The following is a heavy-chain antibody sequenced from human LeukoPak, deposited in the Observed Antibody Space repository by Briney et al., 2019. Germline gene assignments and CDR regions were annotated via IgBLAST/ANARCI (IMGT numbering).Heavy chain of an antibody. CDR3: ARDLSSSGWVPLDY. CDR1: GFTFSSYW. V-gene: IGHV3-7*01. Sequence: GGSLRLSCAASGFTFSSYWMSWVRQAPGKGLEWVANIKQDGSEKYYVDSVKGRFTISRDNAKNSLYLQMNSLRAEGTAVYYCARDLSSSGWVPLDYWGQGTLVTVSS. D-gene: IGHD6-19*01. CDR2: IKQDGSEK. J-gene: IGHJ4*02.